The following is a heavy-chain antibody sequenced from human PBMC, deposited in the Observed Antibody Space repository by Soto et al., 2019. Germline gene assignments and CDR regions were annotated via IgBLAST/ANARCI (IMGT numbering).Heavy chain of an antibody. V-gene: IGHV3-7*03. J-gene: IGHJ1*01. CDR2: IKQDGSEK. D-gene: IGHD6-19*01. Sequence: LRLSCAASGFTFSSYWMSWVRQAPGKGLEWVANIKQDGSEKYYVDSVKGRFTISRDNAKNSLYLQMNSLRAEDTAVYYCASCIAVAGAEYFQHWGQGTLVTVSS. CDR1: GFTFSSYW. CDR3: ASCIAVAGAEYFQH.